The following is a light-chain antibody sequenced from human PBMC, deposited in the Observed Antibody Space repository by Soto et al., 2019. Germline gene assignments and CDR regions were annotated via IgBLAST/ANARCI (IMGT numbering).Light chain of an antibody. V-gene: IGLV4-60*02. CDR2: LEGSGSF. CDR1: SGHSSYI. J-gene: IGLJ2*01. CDR3: ETGDINTHVV. Sequence: QPVLTQSSSASASLGSSVKLTCTLSSGHSSYIIAWHQQQPGKAPRYLMNLEGSGSFNKGSGVPDRFSGSSSGADRYLTISNRQFEDGADYYCETGDINTHVVFGGETKLTVL.